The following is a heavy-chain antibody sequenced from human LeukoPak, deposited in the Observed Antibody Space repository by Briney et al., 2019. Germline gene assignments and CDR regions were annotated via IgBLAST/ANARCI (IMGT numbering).Heavy chain of an antibody. J-gene: IGHJ6*03. CDR3: ARTLWFYYYMDV. CDR1: GGTFSSYA. V-gene: IGHV1-69*06. Sequence: SVKVSCKASGGTFSSYAISWVRQAPGQGLEWMGGIIPIFGTANYAQKFQGRVTITAYKSTSTAYMELNSLRSEDTAVYYCARTLWFYYYMDVWGKGTTVTVSS. CDR2: IIPIFGTA. D-gene: IGHD3-10*01.